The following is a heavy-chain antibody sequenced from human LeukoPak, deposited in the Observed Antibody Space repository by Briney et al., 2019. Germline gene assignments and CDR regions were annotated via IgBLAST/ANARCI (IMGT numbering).Heavy chain of an antibody. J-gene: IGHJ3*02. CDR3: AKGSNTYYYDSSGYYAFDI. CDR2: ISGSGGST. V-gene: IGHV3-23*01. CDR1: GFTFSSYA. D-gene: IGHD3-22*01. Sequence: PGGSLRLSCAASGFTFSSYAMSWVRQAPGKGLEWVSTISGSGGSTYYADSVKGRFTISRDNSKNTLYLQMNSLRAEDTAVYYCAKGSNTYYYDSSGYYAFDIWGQGTMVTVSS.